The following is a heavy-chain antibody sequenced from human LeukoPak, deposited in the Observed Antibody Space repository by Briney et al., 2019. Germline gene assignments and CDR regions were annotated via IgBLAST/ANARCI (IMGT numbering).Heavy chain of an antibody. CDR1: GFTFRVYV. CDR3: AHPSTPDYGGLDY. V-gene: IGHV3-23*01. CDR2: ITGSGGSI. J-gene: IGHJ4*02. Sequence: PGGSLRLSCAASGFTFRVYVMTWVRQAPGKGLEWVSAITGSGGSIYYADSVRGRFTISRDNSKNTLYLQMSSLRAEDTAIYYCAHPSTPDYGGLDYWGQGTLVTVSS. D-gene: IGHD4-17*01.